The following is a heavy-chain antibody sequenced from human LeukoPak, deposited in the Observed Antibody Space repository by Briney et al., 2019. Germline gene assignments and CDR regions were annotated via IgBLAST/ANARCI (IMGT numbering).Heavy chain of an antibody. V-gene: IGHV3-53*01. CDR1: GFSVSSNY. J-gene: IGHJ4*02. CDR3: ARERSYGSGMEG. D-gene: IGHD3-10*01. Sequence: GGSLRLSCAASGFSVSSNYMSWVRQAPGKGLEWVSVMYIDGSTYYADSVKGRFTISRDNAKNSLYLQMNSLRAEDTAVYYCARERSYGSGMEGWGQGTLVTVSS. CDR2: MYIDGST.